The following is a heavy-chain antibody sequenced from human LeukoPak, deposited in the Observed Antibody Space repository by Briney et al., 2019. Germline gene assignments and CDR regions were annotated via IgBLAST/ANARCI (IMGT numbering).Heavy chain of an antibody. CDR3: ASLLASSIAARKDYYYGMDV. CDR2: IIPIFGTA. CDR1: GGTFSSYA. V-gene: IGHV1-69*13. Sequence: GASVKVSCKASGGTFSSYAISWVRQAPGQGLEWMGGIIPIFGTANYAQKFQGRVTITADESTSTAYMELSSLRSEDTAVYYCASLLASSIAARKDYYYGMDVWGQGTTVTVSS. J-gene: IGHJ6*02. D-gene: IGHD6-6*01.